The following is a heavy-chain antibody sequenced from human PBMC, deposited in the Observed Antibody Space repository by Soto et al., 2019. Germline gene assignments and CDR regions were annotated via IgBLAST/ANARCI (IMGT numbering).Heavy chain of an antibody. J-gene: IGHJ6*02. CDR2: IYYSVST. CDR1: GGSISSGGYY. D-gene: IGHD4-4*01. Sequence: QVQLQESGPGLVKPSQTLSLTCTVSGGSISSGGYYWSWIRQHPGKGLEWIGYIYYSVSTYYNPSLKRRVTISVEPSKNQFSLKLSSVTATDTAVYYCARDTGNDYYGMDVWGQGTKVTVS. V-gene: IGHV4-31*03. CDR3: ARDTGNDYYGMDV.